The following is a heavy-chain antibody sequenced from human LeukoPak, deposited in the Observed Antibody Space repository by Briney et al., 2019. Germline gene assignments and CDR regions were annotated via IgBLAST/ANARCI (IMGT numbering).Heavy chain of an antibody. V-gene: IGHV3-66*01. CDR3: ARGFTDMLFDY. J-gene: IGHJ4*02. D-gene: IGHD2-8*01. Sequence: GGSLRLSCAASGFTVSSNYVSWVRQAPGKGLEWVSVIYSGGSTYYADSVKGRFTISRDNSKNTLYLQMNSLRAEDTAVYYCARGFTDMLFDYWGQGTLVAVSS. CDR1: GFTVSSNY. CDR2: IYSGGST.